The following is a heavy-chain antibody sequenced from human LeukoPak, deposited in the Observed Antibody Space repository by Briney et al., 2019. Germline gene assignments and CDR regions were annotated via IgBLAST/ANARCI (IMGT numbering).Heavy chain of an antibody. CDR1: GYSFTSYW. V-gene: IGHV5-51*01. Sequence: GESLKISRKGSGYSFTSYWIGWVRQMPGKGLEWMGIIYPGDSDTRYSPSFQGQVTISADKSISTAYLQWNRLKASDTSIYYCARPRAAVGATIDYWGQGTLVTVSS. D-gene: IGHD1-26*01. J-gene: IGHJ4*02. CDR3: ARPRAAVGATIDY. CDR2: IYPGDSDT.